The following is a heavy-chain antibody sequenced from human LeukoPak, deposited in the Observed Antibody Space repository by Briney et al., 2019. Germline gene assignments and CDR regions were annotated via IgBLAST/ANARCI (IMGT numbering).Heavy chain of an antibody. V-gene: IGHV3-66*03. CDR2: TYSNGRT. Sequence: GGSLRLSCAASGFTFSSYEMNWVRQAPGKGLEWVSVTYSNGRTYYADSVKGRFTISRDSSKNTLYLQMNSLRAEDTAVYYCAKDLRSSADSKMGAADYWGQGTLVTVSS. D-gene: IGHD1-26*01. J-gene: IGHJ4*02. CDR3: AKDLRSSADSKMGAADY. CDR1: GFTFSSYE.